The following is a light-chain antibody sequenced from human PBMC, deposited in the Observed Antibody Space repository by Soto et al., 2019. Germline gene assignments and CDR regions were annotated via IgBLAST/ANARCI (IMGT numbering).Light chain of an antibody. J-gene: IGKJ1*01. Sequence: DIQMTQSPSTLSASVGDRVTITCRASQSISAWLAWYQQKPGKAPKLLIYKASTLESGVPSKFSGSGSGTEFSHTISSLHPDDFATYYCQKYNSDYRTFGKVTTVEIK. V-gene: IGKV1-5*03. CDR2: KAS. CDR3: QKYNSDYRT. CDR1: QSISAW.